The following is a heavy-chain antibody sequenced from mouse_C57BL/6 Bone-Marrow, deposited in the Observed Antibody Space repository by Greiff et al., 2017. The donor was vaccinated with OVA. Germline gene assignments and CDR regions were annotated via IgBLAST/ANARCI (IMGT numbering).Heavy chain of an antibody. CDR1: GFNIKDYY. J-gene: IGHJ1*03. CDR2: IDPEDGET. D-gene: IGHD1-1*01. V-gene: IGHV14-2*01. Sequence: VQLQQSGAELVKPGASVKLSCTASGFNIKDYYMHWVKQRTEQGLEWIGRIDPEDGETKYAPKFQGKATITADTPSNTAYLQRSSLTSEATAVYYCAREGNYVSPNWYFDVWGTGTTVTVSS. CDR3: AREGNYVSPNWYFDV.